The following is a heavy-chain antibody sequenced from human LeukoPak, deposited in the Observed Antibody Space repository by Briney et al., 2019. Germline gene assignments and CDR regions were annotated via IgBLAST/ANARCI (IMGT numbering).Heavy chain of an antibody. Sequence: PGGSLRLSCAASGFTFRRYEMNWVRQAPGRGLEWVAYTTTGDGTTYYADSVKGRFTISRDNAKNSLYLQMNSLRAEDTAVYYCARDIVVVVAATDYYYYGMDVWGQGTTVTVSS. CDR2: TTTGDGTT. V-gene: IGHV3-48*03. J-gene: IGHJ6*02. CDR1: GFTFRRYE. D-gene: IGHD2-15*01. CDR3: ARDIVVVVAATDYYYYGMDV.